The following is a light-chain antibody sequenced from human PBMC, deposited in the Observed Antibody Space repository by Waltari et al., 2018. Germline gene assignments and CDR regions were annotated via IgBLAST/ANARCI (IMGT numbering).Light chain of an antibody. CDR3: QQSYNTPWT. CDR1: RTASDF. V-gene: IGKV1-39*01. Sequence: DIQMTQSPSSLAASVGDRVTIPCRASRTASDFLNWYQQKPGSAPKLLIYAASTLQSGVPSRFKGSGSGTDFTLTINSLQPEDFATYYCQQSYNTPWTFGQGTRVEIK. CDR2: AAS. J-gene: IGKJ1*01.